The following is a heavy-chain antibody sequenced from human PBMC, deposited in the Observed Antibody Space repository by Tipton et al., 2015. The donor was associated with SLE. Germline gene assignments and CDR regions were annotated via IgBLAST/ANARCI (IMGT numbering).Heavy chain of an antibody. Sequence: TLSLTCTVSGGSISSSSYYWGWIRQPPGKGLEWIGEINHSGSTNYNPSLKSRVTISVDTSKNQFSLKLSSVTAADTAMYYCARLGWSGAGYWGQGTLVTVSS. CDR1: GGSISSSSYY. CDR3: ARLGWSGAGY. J-gene: IGHJ4*02. CDR2: INHSGST. V-gene: IGHV4-39*07. D-gene: IGHD6-19*01.